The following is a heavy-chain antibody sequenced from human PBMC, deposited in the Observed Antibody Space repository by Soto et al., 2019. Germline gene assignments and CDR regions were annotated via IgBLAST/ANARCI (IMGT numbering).Heavy chain of an antibody. CDR2: ISGSGGST. Sequence: GGSLRLSCAPAGLNFSSYGMSCVRKAPGKGLEWVSAISGSGGSTYYADSVKGRFTISRDNSKNTLYLQMNSLRAEDTAVYYCAKGRGRYSSSWYVYYYGMDVWGQGTTVTVSS. CDR1: GLNFSSYG. D-gene: IGHD6-13*01. J-gene: IGHJ6*02. CDR3: AKGRGRYSSSWYVYYYGMDV. V-gene: IGHV3-23*01.